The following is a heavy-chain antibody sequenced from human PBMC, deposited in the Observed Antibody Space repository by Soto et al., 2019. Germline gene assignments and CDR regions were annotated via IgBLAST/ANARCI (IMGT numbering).Heavy chain of an antibody. CDR1: GYTFTNYG. CDR2: INAYNGNT. D-gene: IGHD5-18*01. V-gene: IGHV1-18*01. Sequence: ASVKVSCKASGYTFTNYGISWVRQAPGQGLEWMGWINAYNGNTKYAQKIQGRVTMTTDTSTSTAYMELRSLRSDDTAVYYCARDQAMAQFDYWGQGTLVTVSS. CDR3: ARDQAMAQFDY. J-gene: IGHJ4*02.